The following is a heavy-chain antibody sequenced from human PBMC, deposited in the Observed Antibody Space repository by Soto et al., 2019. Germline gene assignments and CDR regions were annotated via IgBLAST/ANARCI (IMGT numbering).Heavy chain of an antibody. CDR3: ARDFELIAAAGPGSLDY. V-gene: IGHV3-33*01. D-gene: IGHD6-13*01. J-gene: IGHJ4*02. CDR2: IWYDGSNK. CDR1: GFTFSSYG. Sequence: PGGSLRLSCAASGFTFSSYGMHWVRQAPGKGLEWVAVIWYDGSNKYYADSVKGRFTISGDNSKSTLYLQMNSLRAEDTAVYYCARDFELIAAAGPGSLDYWGQGTLVTVSS.